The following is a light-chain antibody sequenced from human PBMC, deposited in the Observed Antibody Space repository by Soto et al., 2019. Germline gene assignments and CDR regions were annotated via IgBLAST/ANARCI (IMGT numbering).Light chain of an antibody. CDR1: ISDVGAYNY. J-gene: IGLJ2*01. Sequence: QSALTQPASVSGSPGQSITVSCTGTISDVGAYNYVSWYQQHPGKAPKLIMYEVSNRPSGVSDRFSGSKSGNTASLTISGLQAEDEADYYCSSHVSSSTVFGGGTKLTVL. V-gene: IGLV2-14*01. CDR2: EVS. CDR3: SSHVSSSTV.